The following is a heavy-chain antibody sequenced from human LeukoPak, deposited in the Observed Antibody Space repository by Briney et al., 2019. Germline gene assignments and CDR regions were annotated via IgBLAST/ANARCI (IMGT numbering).Heavy chain of an antibody. D-gene: IGHD4-17*01. Sequence: PSETLSLTCTVSGGSISSSSYYWGWIRQPPGKGLEWIGSIYYSGSTFYNPSLKSRVTIAVDTSKNQFSLKLSSVTAADTAVYYCARANDYGDYVAYWGQGALVTVSS. J-gene: IGHJ4*02. CDR3: ARANDYGDYVAY. CDR2: IYYSGST. CDR1: GGSISSSSYY. V-gene: IGHV4-39*07.